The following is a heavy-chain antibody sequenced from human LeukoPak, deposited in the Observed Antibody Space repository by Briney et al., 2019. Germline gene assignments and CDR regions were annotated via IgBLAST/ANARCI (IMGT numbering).Heavy chain of an antibody. CDR1: GFTFSIYA. Sequence: PGGSLRLSCAASGFTFSIYAMSWVRQAPGKGLEWVSTISGSGGSTYYADSVKGRFTISRDNSKNTLCLQMNSLRAEDTAIYYSAKCVYYDSSGYSATLFDYWGQGTLVTVSS. D-gene: IGHD3-22*01. V-gene: IGHV3-23*01. J-gene: IGHJ4*02. CDR2: ISGSGGST. CDR3: AKCVYYDSSGYSATLFDY.